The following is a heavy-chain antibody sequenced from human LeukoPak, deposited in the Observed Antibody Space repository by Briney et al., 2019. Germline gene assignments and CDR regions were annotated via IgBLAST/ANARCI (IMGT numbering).Heavy chain of an antibody. CDR1: GFRLGSYS. Sequence: GGSLRLSCGASGFRLGSYSMDWVRQAPGKGLEWVSHINSGSYTTYYADSVKGRFTISRDNAGNSLYLQMNSLRDEDTAVYYCARVLLERPGIDSFDMWGQGTMVT. CDR2: INSGSYTT. CDR3: ARVLLERPGIDSFDM. V-gene: IGHV3-48*02. D-gene: IGHD1-1*01. J-gene: IGHJ3*02.